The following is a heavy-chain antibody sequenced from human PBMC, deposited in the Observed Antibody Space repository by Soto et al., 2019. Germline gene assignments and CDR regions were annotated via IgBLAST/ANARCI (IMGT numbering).Heavy chain of an antibody. Sequence: QVRLQESGPGLVKPSETLSLTCTVSGGSISRYYWSWIRQPPGTGLAWIGYMYNTGSTIYNPSLKSRVTIAVDTSKNQFSLKLNSVTAADTAVYDCARDLWGYCGADCYPLDVWGQGTTVTVSS. CDR3: ARDLWGYCGADCYPLDV. J-gene: IGHJ6*02. CDR2: MYNTGST. CDR1: GGSISRYY. V-gene: IGHV4-59*01. D-gene: IGHD2-21*02.